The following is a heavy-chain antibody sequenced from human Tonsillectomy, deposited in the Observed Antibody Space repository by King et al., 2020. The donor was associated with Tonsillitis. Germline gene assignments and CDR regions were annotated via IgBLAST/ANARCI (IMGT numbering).Heavy chain of an antibody. CDR1: DGSISSYY. V-gene: IGHV4-59*08. J-gene: IGHJ5*02. CDR2: IYYSGST. D-gene: IGHD3-16*01. CDR3: ARNHIWHWGLNWFDP. Sequence: VQLQESGPGLVKPSETLSLTCTVSDGSISSYYWSWIRQPPGKGLEWIGYIYYSGSTNYNPSLKSRVTISVDTSKNQFSLKLSSVTAADTAVYYCARNHIWHWGLNWFDPWGQGTLVTVSS.